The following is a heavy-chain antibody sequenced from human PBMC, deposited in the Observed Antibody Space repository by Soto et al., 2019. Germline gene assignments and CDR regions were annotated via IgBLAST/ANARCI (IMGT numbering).Heavy chain of an antibody. Sequence: SETLSLTCAVYGGSFSGYYWTWIRQPPGTGLEWIGEINHSGSTNYNPSLKSRVTISVDTSKNQFSLKLTSVTAADTAVYYCARGKITGLFDYRGQGPLVTGSS. V-gene: IGHV4-34*01. CDR3: ARGKITGLFDY. CDR1: GGSFSGYY. CDR2: INHSGST. D-gene: IGHD2-8*02. J-gene: IGHJ4*02.